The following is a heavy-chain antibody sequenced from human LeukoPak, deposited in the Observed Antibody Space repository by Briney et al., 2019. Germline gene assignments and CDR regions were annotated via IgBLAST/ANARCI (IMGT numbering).Heavy chain of an antibody. Sequence: PSETLSLTCAVYGGSFSGYYWSWIRQPPGKGLEWIGEINHSGSTNYNPSLKNRVTISVATSKNQFSLKLSSVTAADTAVYYCARVGSSSWLSYFDSWGPGTLVAVSS. CDR1: GGSFSGYY. CDR2: INHSGST. V-gene: IGHV4-34*01. CDR3: ARVGSSSWLSYFDS. J-gene: IGHJ4*02. D-gene: IGHD6-13*01.